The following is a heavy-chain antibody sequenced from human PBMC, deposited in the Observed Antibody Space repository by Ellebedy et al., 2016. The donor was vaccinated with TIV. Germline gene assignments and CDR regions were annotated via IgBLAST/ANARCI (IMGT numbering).Heavy chain of an antibody. D-gene: IGHD5-24*01. CDR1: GYRFTSYW. Sequence: PGGSLRLSCQGSGYRFTSYWIAWVRQMPGEGLEWMGTIYPGDSDTRYSPSFQGQVTISADKSLTTAYLQWSSLKASDTAIYYCVRRSMAAIKYYFDYWGPGTLVTVSS. CDR2: IYPGDSDT. CDR3: VRRSMAAIKYYFDY. V-gene: IGHV5-51*01. J-gene: IGHJ4*02.